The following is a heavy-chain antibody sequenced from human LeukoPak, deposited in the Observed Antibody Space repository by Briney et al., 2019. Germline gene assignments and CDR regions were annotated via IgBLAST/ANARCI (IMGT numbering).Heavy chain of an antibody. V-gene: IGHV1-2*02. CDR1: GYTFTGYY. CDR2: INPNSGDR. Sequence: ASVKVSCKASGYTFTGYYMHWVRQAPGQGLEWMGWINPNSGDRNYAEKFQGRATMTRDTSISTAYMDLRRLRSDDTAVYYCARDYSSSSGYFDYWGQGTLVTVSS. D-gene: IGHD6-6*01. J-gene: IGHJ4*02. CDR3: ARDYSSSSGYFDY.